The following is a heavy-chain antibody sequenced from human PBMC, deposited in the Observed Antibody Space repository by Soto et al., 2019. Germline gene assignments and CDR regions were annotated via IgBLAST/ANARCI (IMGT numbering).Heavy chain of an antibody. CDR1: GFTFTKYA. V-gene: IGHV3-30-3*01. CDR2: ISNDGANK. Sequence: QMQLVESGGGVVQPGRSLRLSCAASGFTFTKYAMHWVRQAPDKGLEWVALISNDGANKYYGDSVKGRFTISRDNSKNTLYLQMNSLRAEDTAVYFCARDYLDASGYFTPFLDDWGQGTLVTVSS. J-gene: IGHJ4*02. CDR3: ARDYLDASGYFTPFLDD. D-gene: IGHD3-22*01.